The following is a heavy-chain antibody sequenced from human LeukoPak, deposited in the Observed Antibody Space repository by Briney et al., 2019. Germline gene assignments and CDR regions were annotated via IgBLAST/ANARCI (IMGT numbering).Heavy chain of an antibody. CDR2: IIPILGIA. J-gene: IGHJ4*02. CDR3: ARPLVPAATYYFDY. V-gene: IGHV1-69*04. Sequence: SVKVSCKASGGTFSSYAISWVRQAPGQGLEWMGRIIPILGIANYAQKLQGRVTMTTDTSTSTAYMELRSLRSDDTAVYYCARPLVPAATYYFDYWGQGTLVTVSS. D-gene: IGHD2-2*01. CDR1: GGTFSSYA.